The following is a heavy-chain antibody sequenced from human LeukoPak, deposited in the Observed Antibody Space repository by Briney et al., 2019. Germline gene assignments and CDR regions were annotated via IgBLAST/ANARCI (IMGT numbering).Heavy chain of an antibody. Sequence: GGSLRLSCAASGFTFSTYAMSWVRQAPGKGLEWVSAISGSGGSTYYADSVKGRFTISRDNSKNTLYLQMNGLRAEDTAVYYCAKESDSSTWYATDYWGQGTLVTVSS. J-gene: IGHJ4*02. V-gene: IGHV3-23*01. CDR1: GFTFSTYA. D-gene: IGHD6-13*01. CDR3: AKESDSSTWYATDY. CDR2: ISGSGGST.